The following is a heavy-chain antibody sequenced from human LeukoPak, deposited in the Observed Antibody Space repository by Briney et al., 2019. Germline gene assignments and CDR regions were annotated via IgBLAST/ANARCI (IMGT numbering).Heavy chain of an antibody. CDR2: ISSSSSYI. CDR1: GFTVSSNY. J-gene: IGHJ4*02. D-gene: IGHD2-15*01. V-gene: IGHV3-21*01. Sequence: GGSLRLSCAASGFTVSSNYMSWVRQAPGKGLEWVSSISSSSSYIYYADSVKGRFTISRDNAKNTLYLQMNSLRAEDTAVYYCAKDYSYPFDYWGQGTLVTVSS. CDR3: AKDYSYPFDY.